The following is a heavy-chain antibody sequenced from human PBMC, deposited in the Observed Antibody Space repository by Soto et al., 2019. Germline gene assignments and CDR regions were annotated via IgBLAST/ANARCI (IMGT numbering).Heavy chain of an antibody. CDR2: IIPASDTE. CDR3: ATAVTAGTYYNYGLDV. J-gene: IGHJ6*02. CDR1: GGTFGTYG. D-gene: IGHD2-21*02. V-gene: IGHV1-69*14. Sequence: QVHLVQSGAEVKKPGSSVNISCKASGGTFGTYGLNWVRQSPGQGLEWMGGIIPASDTENYAQKFQGRVTITADKSTNIAHMQMDSLTSDDTAVYYCATAVTAGTYYNYGLDVWGQGTTVTVS.